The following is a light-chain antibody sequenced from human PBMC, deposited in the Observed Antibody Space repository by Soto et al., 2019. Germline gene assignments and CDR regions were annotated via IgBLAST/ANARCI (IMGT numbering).Light chain of an antibody. Sequence: QSALTQPASVSGSPRQSITISCTGTINDIGSYKYVSWYQQHPGRAPQLIIYDVSYRPSGVSDRFSGSKSGNTASLTISGLRAEDEADYYCSSYTGSCTIFGGGTSSPS. CDR2: DVS. CDR1: INDIGSYKY. V-gene: IGLV2-14*03. CDR3: SSYTGSCTI. J-gene: IGLJ2*01.